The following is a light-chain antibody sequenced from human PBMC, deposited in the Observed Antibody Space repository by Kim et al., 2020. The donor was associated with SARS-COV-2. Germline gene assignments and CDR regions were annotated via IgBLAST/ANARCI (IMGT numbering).Light chain of an antibody. CDR2: AAS. CDR1: QSVNSHY. V-gene: IGKV3-20*01. CDR3: QQYGSSLALT. J-gene: IGKJ4*01. Sequence: SPGERATLSCRASQSVNSHYLAWYQQKPGPAPRLLIYAASSRATGIPDRFSGSGSGTDFTLTISRLEPEDFALFYCQQYGSSLALTFGGGTKVEI.